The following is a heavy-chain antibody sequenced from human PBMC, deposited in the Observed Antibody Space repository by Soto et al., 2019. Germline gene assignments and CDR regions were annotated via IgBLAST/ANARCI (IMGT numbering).Heavy chain of an antibody. CDR3: AAFSVVEATNVSRFDP. J-gene: IGHJ5*02. D-gene: IGHD1-26*01. Sequence: PSETLSLTCTVSSGSVSDGDYSWSWIRQPPGEGLEWIGYIYYTGSTYYNPALNSRVTISVDMSNNQFSLKLSSVAAAATAIYFGAAFSVVEATNVSRFDPWGQGTLVTVSS. CDR1: SGSVSDGDYS. CDR2: IYYTGST. V-gene: IGHV4-30-4*01.